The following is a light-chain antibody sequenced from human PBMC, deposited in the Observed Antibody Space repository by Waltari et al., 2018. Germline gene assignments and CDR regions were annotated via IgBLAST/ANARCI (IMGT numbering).Light chain of an antibody. CDR2: DAS. J-gene: IGKJ1*01. V-gene: IGKV3-20*01. CDR3: QKYGTRPAT. Sequence: EIVLTQSPASLSLSPGDRATLSCRASQSVGRTLAWYPQRPGQAPRLLIYDASSRATGIPDRFSCSGYGTDFSLTISRLEPEDFAVYYCQKYGTRPATFGQGTKVEVK. CDR1: QSVGRT.